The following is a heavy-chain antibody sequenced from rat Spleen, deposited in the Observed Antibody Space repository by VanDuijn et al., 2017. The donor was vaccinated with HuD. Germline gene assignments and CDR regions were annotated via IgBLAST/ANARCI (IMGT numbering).Heavy chain of an antibody. CDR2: IWTGGST. Sequence: QVQLKESGPGLVQPSQTLSLTCTVSGFSLTSYNVHWVRQPTGKGLEWMGIIWTGGSTYYNSALKSRLSISRETSKSQVFLKMNSLQTEDTAMYFCARYYFDYWGQGVMVTVSS. J-gene: IGHJ2*01. CDR1: GFSLTSYN. CDR3: ARYYFDY. V-gene: IGHV2-30*01.